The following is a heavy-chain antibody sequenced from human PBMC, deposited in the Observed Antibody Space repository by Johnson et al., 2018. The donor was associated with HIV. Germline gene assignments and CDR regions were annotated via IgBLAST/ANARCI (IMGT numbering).Heavy chain of an antibody. V-gene: IGHV3-64*01. D-gene: IGHD6-19*01. CDR1: GFTFSSYG. CDR3: ARGSGQWLAAGLIQGTAFDI. CDR2: SSDGGTT. Sequence: VQLVESGGGVVQPGGSLRLSCAASGFTFSSYGMHWVRQAPGKGLEWVAFSSDGGTTYYANSVKGRFTISRDNSKNTLYLQMGSLRADDMAVYYCARGSGQWLAAGLIQGTAFDIWGQGTMVTVSS. J-gene: IGHJ3*02.